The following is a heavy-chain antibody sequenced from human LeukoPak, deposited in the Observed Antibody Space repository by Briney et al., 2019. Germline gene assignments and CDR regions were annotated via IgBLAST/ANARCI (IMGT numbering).Heavy chain of an antibody. J-gene: IGHJ4*02. CDR1: GFTFDEYA. D-gene: IGHD3-9*01. Sequence: GGSLRLSCAASGFTFDEYAMHWVRQAPGKSLEWVSLISWSGDRAYYAASVKGRFTMSRDNTKNSLYLQMNSLRTEDTALYYCAKDIGDDILTGPDYWGQGTLVTVSS. V-gene: IGHV3-43D*03. CDR3: AKDIGDDILTGPDY. CDR2: ISWSGDRA.